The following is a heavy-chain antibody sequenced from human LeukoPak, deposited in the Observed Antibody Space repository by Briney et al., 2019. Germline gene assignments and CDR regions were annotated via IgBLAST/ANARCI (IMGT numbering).Heavy chain of an antibody. D-gene: IGHD3-22*01. Sequence: SETLSLTCTVSGGSISGYYWGWIRQPPGKGLEWIGSIYHSGSTYYNPSLKSRVTISVDTSKNQFSLKLSSVTAADTAVYYCARQTGQYYYDSSGYYYPWGQGTLVTVSS. J-gene: IGHJ5*02. CDR2: IYHSGST. CDR3: ARQTGQYYYDSSGYYYP. CDR1: GGSISGYY. V-gene: IGHV4-38-2*02.